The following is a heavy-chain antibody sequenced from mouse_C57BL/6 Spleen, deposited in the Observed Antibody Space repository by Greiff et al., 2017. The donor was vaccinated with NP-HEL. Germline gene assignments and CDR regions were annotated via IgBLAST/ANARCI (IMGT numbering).Heavy chain of an antibody. CDR2: INPNNGGT. CDR1: GYTFTDYY. CDR3: ARRGYYGKYYYAMDY. J-gene: IGHJ4*01. V-gene: IGHV1-26*01. Sequence: EVQLQQSGPELVKPGASVKISCKASGYTFTDYYMNWVKQSHGKSLEWIGDINPNNGGTSYNQKFKGKATLTVDKSSSTAYMELRSLTSEDSAVYYCARRGYYGKYYYAMDYWGQGTSVTVSS. D-gene: IGHD2-1*01.